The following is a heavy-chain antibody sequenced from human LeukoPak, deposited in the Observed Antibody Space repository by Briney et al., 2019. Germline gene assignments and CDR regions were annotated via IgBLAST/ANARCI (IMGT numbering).Heavy chain of an antibody. CDR1: GFTVSSNY. Sequence: GGSLRLSCAASGFTVSSNYMSWVRQAPGKGLEWVSVIYSGGSTYYADSVKGRFTISRDNSKNTLYLQMNSLRAEDTAVYYCARDEVGATTSGDYWGQGTLVTVSS. V-gene: IGHV3-53*01. J-gene: IGHJ4*02. CDR2: IYSGGST. CDR3: ARDEVGATTSGDY. D-gene: IGHD1-26*01.